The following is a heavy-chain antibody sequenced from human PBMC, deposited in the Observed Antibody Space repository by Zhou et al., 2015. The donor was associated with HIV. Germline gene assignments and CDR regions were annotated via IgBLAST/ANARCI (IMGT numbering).Heavy chain of an antibody. V-gene: IGHV1-46*01. CDR3: ARGEMATLDS. CDR1: EHAFTNYY. D-gene: IGHD5-24*01. CDR2: IDPNDGIT. Sequence: QVQLVQSGAEVKKPGASVNVSCKASEHAFTNYYMHWVRQAPGHGLEWMGIIDPNDGITSYAQKFQGRVTMTRDTSTTTVYMELSSLRSEDTAVYYCARGEMATLDSWGQGTLLTVSS. J-gene: IGHJ4*02.